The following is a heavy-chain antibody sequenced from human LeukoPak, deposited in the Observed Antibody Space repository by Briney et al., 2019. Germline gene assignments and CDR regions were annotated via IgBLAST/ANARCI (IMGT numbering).Heavy chain of an antibody. D-gene: IGHD3-16*01. J-gene: IGHJ4*02. CDR3: AKYGGRYFDH. CDR1: GFTFSTYA. Sequence: GGSLRLSCAASGFTFSTYAMGWVRQAPGKGLEWVSAISGSGIDTYYADSVKGRFTISRDSSKNTLYLQMNSLRAEDTAVYYCAKYGGRYFDHSGQGTLVPVSS. CDR2: ISGSGIDT. V-gene: IGHV3-23*01.